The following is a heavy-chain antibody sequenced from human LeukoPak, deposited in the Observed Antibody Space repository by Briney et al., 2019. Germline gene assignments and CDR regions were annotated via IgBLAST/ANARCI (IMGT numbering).Heavy chain of an antibody. Sequence: GGSLRLSCAASGFTFSSYSMNWVRQAPGKGLEGVSSISSSSSYIYYADSVKGRFTISRDNAKNSLYLQMNSLRAEDTAVYYCASPGHSSGWYDAFDIWGQGTMVTVSS. CDR3: ASPGHSSGWYDAFDI. CDR2: ISSSSSYI. D-gene: IGHD6-19*01. CDR1: GFTFSSYS. J-gene: IGHJ3*02. V-gene: IGHV3-21*01.